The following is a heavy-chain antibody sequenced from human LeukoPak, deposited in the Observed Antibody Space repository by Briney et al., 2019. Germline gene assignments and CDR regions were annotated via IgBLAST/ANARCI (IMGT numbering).Heavy chain of an antibody. D-gene: IGHD5-24*01. V-gene: IGHV2-70*04. CDR1: GFSLSTSGTR. CDR2: IDWDDDK. Sequence: SGPTLVNPTQTLTLTCTFSGFSLSTSGTRVSWIRHPPVKALEWLAHIDWDDDKSYSTSLKTRVTISKDTTKNQVVLTMINVDPMDTATYYCARISPATIGHWRGYYFDYWGQGHLVTVSS. CDR3: ARISPATIGHWRGYYFDY. J-gene: IGHJ4*02.